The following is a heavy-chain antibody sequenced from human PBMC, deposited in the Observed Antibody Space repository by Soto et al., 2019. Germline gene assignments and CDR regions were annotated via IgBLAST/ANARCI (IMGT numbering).Heavy chain of an antibody. V-gene: IGHV1-3*01. J-gene: IGHJ4*02. CDR1: GFTFTKYA. CDR2: INGANGNT. CDR3: ARDYADIAVAGIPLLAH. Sequence: QVQLVQSGAEVKKTGDSVNISCKASGFTFTKYALHWVRLAPGQRPEWMGWINGANGNTRYSQRFQDRVTMTRDMCATTVYMDLSSLRSEDTAVYFCARDYADIAVAGIPLLAHWGQGTLVTVSS. D-gene: IGHD6-19*01.